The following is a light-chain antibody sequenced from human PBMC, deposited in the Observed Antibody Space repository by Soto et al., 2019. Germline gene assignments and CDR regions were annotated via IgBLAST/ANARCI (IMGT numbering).Light chain of an antibody. CDR1: SSNIGSTYD. CDR2: GNT. V-gene: IGLV1-40*01. CDR3: QSYDDSLSVHYV. Sequence: QSALTQPPSGSGAPGQRVTISCTGSSSNIGSTYDVQWYQQLPGTAPKLLIHGNTNRPSGVPDRFSGSKSGTSASLAITGLQADDEADYYCQSYDDSLSVHYVFGTGTKVTVL. J-gene: IGLJ1*01.